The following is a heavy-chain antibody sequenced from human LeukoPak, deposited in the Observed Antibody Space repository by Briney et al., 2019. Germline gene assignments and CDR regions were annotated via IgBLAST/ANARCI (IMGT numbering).Heavy chain of an antibody. CDR1: GSIFTSYW. Sequence: GASLKISCKGSGSIFTSYWIAWVRQLPGKGLEWMGIIYPGDSDTRYSPSFQGQVTISADKSISTAYLQWSSLKASDTAMYYCARRDYGGKHFDYWGQGTLVTVSS. V-gene: IGHV5-51*01. J-gene: IGHJ4*02. CDR2: IYPGDSDT. D-gene: IGHD4-23*01. CDR3: ARRDYGGKHFDY.